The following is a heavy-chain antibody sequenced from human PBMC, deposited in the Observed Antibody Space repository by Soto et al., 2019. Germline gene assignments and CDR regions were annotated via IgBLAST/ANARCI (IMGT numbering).Heavy chain of an antibody. CDR1: GYTFTSYG. Sequence: ASVKVSCKASGYTFTSYGISWVRQAPGQGFEWMGWISAYNGNTNYAQKLQGRVTMTTDTSTSTAYMELRSLRSDDTAVYYCARDDAWSGPRRWFDPWGQGTLVTVSS. J-gene: IGHJ5*02. CDR3: ARDDAWSGPRRWFDP. V-gene: IGHV1-18*01. CDR2: ISAYNGNT. D-gene: IGHD3-3*01.